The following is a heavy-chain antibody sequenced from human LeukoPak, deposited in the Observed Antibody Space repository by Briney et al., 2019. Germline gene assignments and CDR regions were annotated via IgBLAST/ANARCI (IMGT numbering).Heavy chain of an antibody. CDR3: AKDYCSSTSCYLLDY. J-gene: IGHJ4*02. Sequence: SCKASGYTFTSYGMHWVRQAPGKGLEWVAFIRYDGSNKYYADSVKGRFTISRDNSKNTLYLQMNSLRAEDTAVYYCAKDYCSSTSCYLLDYWGQGTLVTVSS. D-gene: IGHD2-2*01. V-gene: IGHV3-30*02. CDR1: GYTFTSYG. CDR2: IRYDGSNK.